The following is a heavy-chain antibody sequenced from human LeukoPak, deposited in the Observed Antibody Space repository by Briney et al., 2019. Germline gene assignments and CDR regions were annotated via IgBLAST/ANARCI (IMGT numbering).Heavy chain of an antibody. J-gene: IGHJ3*02. Sequence: GGSLRLSCAASGFTFSSYGMHWVRQAPGKGLEWVAVIWHDGSNKYYADSVKGRFTISRDNSKNTLYLQMNSLRAEDTAVYYCAYMGALGAFDIWGQGTMVTVSS. V-gene: IGHV3-33*01. CDR2: IWHDGSNK. CDR3: AYMGALGAFDI. D-gene: IGHD1-26*01. CDR1: GFTFSSYG.